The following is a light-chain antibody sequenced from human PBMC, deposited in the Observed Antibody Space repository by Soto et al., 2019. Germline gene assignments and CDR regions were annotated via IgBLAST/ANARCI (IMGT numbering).Light chain of an antibody. V-gene: IGKV3-15*01. Sequence: TVMTQSPATLSMSPGDRAALSCRASLNVATNMAWYQQKPGQAPRRLIYGASIRATGVPARFTGSGSGTEFTLTINSLQSEDVAVYYCHQYNTGLRTFGRGTRVEV. J-gene: IGKJ1*01. CDR2: GAS. CDR1: LNVATN. CDR3: HQYNTGLRT.